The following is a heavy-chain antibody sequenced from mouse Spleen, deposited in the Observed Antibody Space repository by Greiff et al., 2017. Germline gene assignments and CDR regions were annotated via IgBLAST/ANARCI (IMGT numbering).Heavy chain of an antibody. CDR1: GYTFTDYW. Sequence: QVQLQQPGAELVMPGASVKMSCKASGYTFTDYWMHWVKQRPGQGLEWIGAIDTSDSYTSYNQKFKGKATLTVDESSSTAYMQLSSLTSEDSAVYYCAREGVFAYWGQGTLVTVSA. J-gene: IGHJ3*01. CDR3: AREGVFAY. CDR2: IDTSDSYT. V-gene: IGHV1-69*01.